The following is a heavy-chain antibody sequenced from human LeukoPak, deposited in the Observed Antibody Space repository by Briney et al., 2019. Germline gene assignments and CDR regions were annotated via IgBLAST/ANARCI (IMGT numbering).Heavy chain of an antibody. CDR1: GGSFTGYS. Sequence: SETLSLTCAVYGGSFTGYSWNWIRQPPGNGLEWIGEIYHSGSTNYNPSLKSRVTISLDTSKKQFSLKLTSVTAADTAVYYCSMSSGYNFGQWGQGTLVTVSS. CDR2: IYHSGST. D-gene: IGHD5-18*01. V-gene: IGHV4-34*01. CDR3: SMSSGYNFGQ. J-gene: IGHJ4*02.